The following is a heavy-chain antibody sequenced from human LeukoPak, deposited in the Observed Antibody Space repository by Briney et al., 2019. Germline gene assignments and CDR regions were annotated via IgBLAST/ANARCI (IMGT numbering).Heavy chain of an antibody. CDR2: IKEDGSEN. CDR3: ARGRPDYYGSGTYYPYYYGLDV. D-gene: IGHD3-10*01. J-gene: IGHJ6*02. CDR1: GFTFSSYW. V-gene: IGHV3-7*01. Sequence: GGSLRLSCAASGFTFSSYWMTWVRQAPGKGLEWVANIKEDGSENYYVDSLKGRFTISRDNAKNSLFLQMNNLRAEDTAVYYCARGRPDYYGSGTYYPYYYGLDVWGQGTTVTVS.